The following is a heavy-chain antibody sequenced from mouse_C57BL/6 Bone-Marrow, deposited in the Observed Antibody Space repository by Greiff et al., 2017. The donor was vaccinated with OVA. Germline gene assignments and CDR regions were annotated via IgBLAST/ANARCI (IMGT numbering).Heavy chain of an antibody. D-gene: IGHD5-1-1*01. CDR3: TRDTGAYWYFDV. CDR2: ISSGGDYI. J-gene: IGHJ1*03. CDR1: GFTFSSYA. V-gene: IGHV5-9-1*02. Sequence: EVMLVESGEGLVKPGGSLKLSCAASGFTFSSYAMSWVRQTPEKRLEWVAYISSGGDYIYYADTVKGRFTISRDNARNTLYLQMRSLKSEDTAMYYCTRDTGAYWYFDVWGTGTTVTVSS.